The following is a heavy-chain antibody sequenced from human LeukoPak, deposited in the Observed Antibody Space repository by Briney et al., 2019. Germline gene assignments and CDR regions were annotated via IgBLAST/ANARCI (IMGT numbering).Heavy chain of an antibody. J-gene: IGHJ5*02. CDR3: ATDCGLGYCTNGVYHNWSDP. D-gene: IGHD2-8*01. V-gene: IGHV1-24*01. CDR1: GYTFTSYD. Sequence: ASVKVSCKASGYTFTSYDINWVRQATGQGLEWMGGFDPEDGETIYAQKFQGRVTMTEDTSTDTAYMELSSLRSEDTAVYYCATDCGLGYCTNGVYHNWSDPWGQGTLVTVSS. CDR2: FDPEDGET.